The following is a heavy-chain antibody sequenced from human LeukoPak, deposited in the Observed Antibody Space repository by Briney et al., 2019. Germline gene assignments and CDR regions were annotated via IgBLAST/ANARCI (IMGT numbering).Heavy chain of an antibody. V-gene: IGHV3-66*01. Sequence: PGGSLRLSCAASGFTVSSNYMSWVRQAPGKGLEWVSVIYSGGSTYYADSVKGRFTISRDNSKNTLYLQMNSLRAEDTAVYYCALDFSGWNYFDYWGQGTLVTVSS. CDR2: IYSGGST. J-gene: IGHJ4*02. CDR1: GFTVSSNY. D-gene: IGHD6-19*01. CDR3: ALDFSGWNYFDY.